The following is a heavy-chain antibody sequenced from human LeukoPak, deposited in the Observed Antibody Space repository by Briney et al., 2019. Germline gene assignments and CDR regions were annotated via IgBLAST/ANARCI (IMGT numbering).Heavy chain of an antibody. CDR3: ARHRGPTTEVTRDFDY. D-gene: IGHD4-23*01. V-gene: IGHV1-69*01. CDR2: IIPIFGTA. CDR1: GGTFSSYA. Sequence: GSSVKVPCKASGGTFSSYAISWVRQAPGQGLEWMGGIIPIFGTANYAQKFQGRVTITADESTSTAYMELSSVSAADTAVYYCARHRGPTTEVTRDFDYWGQGTLVTVSS. J-gene: IGHJ4*02.